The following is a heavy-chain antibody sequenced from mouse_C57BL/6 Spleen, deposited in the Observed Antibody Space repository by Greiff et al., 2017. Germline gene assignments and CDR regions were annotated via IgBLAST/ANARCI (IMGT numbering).Heavy chain of an antibody. CDR1: GYPFTDYY. D-gene: IGHD3-2*02. Sequence: EVKLQQSGPELVKPGASVKISCKASGYPFTDYYMNWVKQSHGKSLEWIGDINPKNGGTSYNQKFKGKATLTGDKSSSTAYMELRSLTSEDSAVYDCASLDRSGYDYWGQGTTLTVSS. CDR2: INPKNGGT. V-gene: IGHV1-26*01. CDR3: ASLDRSGYDY. J-gene: IGHJ2*01.